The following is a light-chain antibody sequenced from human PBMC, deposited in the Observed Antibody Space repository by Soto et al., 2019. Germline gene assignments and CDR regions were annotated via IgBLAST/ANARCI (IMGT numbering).Light chain of an antibody. V-gene: IGKV1D-8*03. CDR1: QGISSW. CDR2: DAS. CDR3: QQYNSYPWT. J-gene: IGKJ1*01. Sequence: VIWMTQSPSLLSASTGDRVTISCRMSQGISSWLAWYQQKPGKAPKLLIYDASSLESGVPSRFSGSGSGTEFTLTISSLQPDDFATYCCQQYNSYPWTFGQGTKVDIK.